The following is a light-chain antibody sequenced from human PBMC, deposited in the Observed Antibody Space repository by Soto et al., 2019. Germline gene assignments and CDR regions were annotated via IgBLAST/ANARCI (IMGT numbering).Light chain of an antibody. CDR3: SSYAGSSKV. J-gene: IGLJ1*01. CDR2: EVN. V-gene: IGLV2-8*01. CDR1: SSDVGGYNY. Sequence: QSALTQPPSASGSPGQSVAISCTGTSSDVGGYNYVSWYQQHPGKAPKLMIYEVNKRPSGVPDRFSGSKSGNPASLTVSGLQAEDEADYYCSSYAGSSKVXGAGTTVTAL.